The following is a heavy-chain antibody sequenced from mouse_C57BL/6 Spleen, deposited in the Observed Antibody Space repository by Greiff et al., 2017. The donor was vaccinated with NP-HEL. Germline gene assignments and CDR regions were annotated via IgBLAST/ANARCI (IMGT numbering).Heavy chain of an antibody. V-gene: IGHV1-7*01. CDR3: ARCPVSSDFDV. CDR1: GYTFTSYW. Sequence: QVQLQQSGAELAKPGASVKLSCKASGYTFTSYWMHWVKQRPGQGLEWIGYINPSSGYTKYNQKFKDKATLTADKSSSTAYMQLSSLTYEDSAVYDCARCPVSSDFDVWGTGTTVTVSS. J-gene: IGHJ1*03. CDR2: INPSSGYT. D-gene: IGHD1-3*01.